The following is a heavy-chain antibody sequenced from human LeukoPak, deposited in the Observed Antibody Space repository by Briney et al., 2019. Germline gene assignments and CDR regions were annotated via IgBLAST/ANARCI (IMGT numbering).Heavy chain of an antibody. Sequence: GGSLRLSCAASGFTFSSFGLSWVRQAPGKGLEWVSAIIGRGGSTYYADSVKDRFTISRDNSKNTLYVQMNSLRAEDTAVYYCVRDDDRPDNGLDYWGQGTLVTVSS. CDR1: GFTFSSFG. CDR2: IIGRGGST. V-gene: IGHV3-23*01. CDR3: VRDDDRPDNGLDY. D-gene: IGHD3-22*01. J-gene: IGHJ4*02.